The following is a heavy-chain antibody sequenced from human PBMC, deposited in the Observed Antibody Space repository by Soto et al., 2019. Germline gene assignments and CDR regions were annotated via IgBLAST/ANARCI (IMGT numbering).Heavy chain of an antibody. CDR3: ARGPHLLTGYYRAPRRAFDI. D-gene: IGHD3-9*01. CDR1: GFTFSSYA. J-gene: IGHJ3*02. V-gene: IGHV3-30-3*01. Sequence: GGSLRLSCAASGFTFSSYAMHWVRQAPGKGLEWVAVISYDGSNKYYADSVKGRFTISRDNSKNTLYLQMNSLRAEDTAVYYCARGPHLLTGYYRAPRRAFDIWGQGTMVTVSS. CDR2: ISYDGSNK.